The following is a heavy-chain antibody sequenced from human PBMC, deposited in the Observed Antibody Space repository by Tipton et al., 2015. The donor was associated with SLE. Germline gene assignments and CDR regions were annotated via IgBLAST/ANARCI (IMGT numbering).Heavy chain of an antibody. Sequence: TLSLTCSVSGDSIDRSRSYWAWIRQPPGKGLEWIGTIYYTGATYYSPSLKSQVSLSVDTSKNQFSLRLKSVTAADTAIYYYARERLQFYSFEYWGQGTPVTVYS. D-gene: IGHD5-24*01. V-gene: IGHV4-39*02. J-gene: IGHJ4*02. CDR1: GDSIDRSRSY. CDR3: ARERLQFYSFEY. CDR2: IYYTGAT.